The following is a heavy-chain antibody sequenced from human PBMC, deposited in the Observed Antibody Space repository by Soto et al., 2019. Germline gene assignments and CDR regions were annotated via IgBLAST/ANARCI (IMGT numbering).Heavy chain of an antibody. CDR3: VKDLYNDMFDS. Sequence: EVQLLESGGALVQPGGSLRLSCAVSAFSVTTYAMTWVRQAPGEGLEWVATITGGTGRTYYADSVKGRFTVSRDNSKNTLYLRMNSLRVDDTAIYYCVKDLYNDMFDSWGQGTLVTVSS. V-gene: IGHV3-23*01. CDR1: AFSVTTYA. CDR2: ITGGTGRT. D-gene: IGHD1-1*01. J-gene: IGHJ4*02.